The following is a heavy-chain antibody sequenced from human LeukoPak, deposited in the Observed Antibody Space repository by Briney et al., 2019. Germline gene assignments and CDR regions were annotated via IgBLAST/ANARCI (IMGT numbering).Heavy chain of an antibody. CDR3: AKARKPWELREEGLDAFDI. CDR1: GFTFDDYA. V-gene: IGHV3-9*01. Sequence: GRSLRLSCAASGFTFDDYAMHWVRQAPGKGLEWVSGISWNSGSIGYADSVKGRFTISRDNAKSSLYLQMNSLRAEDTAWYYCAKARKPWELREEGLDAFDIWGQGTMVTVSS. D-gene: IGHD1-26*01. J-gene: IGHJ3*02. CDR2: ISWNSGSI.